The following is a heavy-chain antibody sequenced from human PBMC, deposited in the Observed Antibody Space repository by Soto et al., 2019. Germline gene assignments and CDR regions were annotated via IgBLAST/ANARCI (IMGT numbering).Heavy chain of an antibody. J-gene: IGHJ4*02. CDR3: ARDHCSSTSCYATDY. Sequence: EVQLVESGGGLVKPGGSLRLSCAASGFTFSSYSMNWVRQAPGKGLEWVSSISSSSSYIYYADSVKGRFTISRDNAKNSLYLQMNSLRAEDTAVYYCARDHCSSTSCYATDYWGQGTLVTVSS. V-gene: IGHV3-21*01. CDR1: GFTFSSYS. D-gene: IGHD2-2*01. CDR2: ISSSSSYI.